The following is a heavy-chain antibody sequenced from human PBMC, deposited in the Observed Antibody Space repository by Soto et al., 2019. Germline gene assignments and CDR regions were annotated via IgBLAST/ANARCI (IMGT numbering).Heavy chain of an antibody. Sequence: QLQLQESGPGLVKPSETLSLTCTVSGGSMSSSSTYYWGWMRQPPGKGLEWIASFFIGGNTYYNPSVKSRVTISVDTSKNQFSLKLSSVTAADTAVYFCARQGFGAIHGLVDVWGQGTTVIVSS. J-gene: IGHJ6*02. CDR3: ARQGFGAIHGLVDV. CDR1: GGSMSSSSTYY. D-gene: IGHD3-10*01. V-gene: IGHV4-39*01. CDR2: FFIGGNT.